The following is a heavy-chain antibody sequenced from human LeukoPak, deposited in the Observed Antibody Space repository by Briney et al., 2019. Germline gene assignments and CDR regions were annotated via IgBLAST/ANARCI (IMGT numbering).Heavy chain of an antibody. CDR2: IYTSGST. V-gene: IGHV4-61*02. J-gene: IGHJ5*02. Sequence: PSETLSLTCTVSGGSISSGTYYWNWIRQPAGKGLEWIGRIYTSGSTNYNPSLKSRVTISVDTSKNQSSLKLSSVTAADTAVYYCARVFSYPLRAPFDPWGQGTLVTVSS. CDR1: GGSISSGTYY. CDR3: ARVFSYPLRAPFDP. D-gene: IGHD3-3*01.